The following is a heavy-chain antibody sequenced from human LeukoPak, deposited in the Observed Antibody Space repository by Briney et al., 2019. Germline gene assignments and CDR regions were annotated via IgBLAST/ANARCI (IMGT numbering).Heavy chain of an antibody. Sequence: SVKVSCKASGGTFISYAISWVRQAPGQGLEWMGRIIPILGIANYAQKFQGRVTITADKSTSTAYMELSSLRSEDTAVYYCARTKAVADYYFDYWGQGTLVTVSS. CDR1: GGTFISYA. CDR3: ARTKAVADYYFDY. J-gene: IGHJ4*02. V-gene: IGHV1-69*04. CDR2: IIPILGIA. D-gene: IGHD6-19*01.